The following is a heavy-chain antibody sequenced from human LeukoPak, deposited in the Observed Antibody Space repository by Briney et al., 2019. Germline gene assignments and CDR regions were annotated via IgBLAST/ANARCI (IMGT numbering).Heavy chain of an antibody. CDR2: ISGSGGST. CDR1: GFTFSSYA. D-gene: IGHD5-24*01. Sequence: GGSLRLSCAASGFTFSSYAMSWVRQAPGKGLEWVSAISGSGGSTYYADSVKGRFTISRDNSKNTLYLQMNSLRAEDTAVYYCARLTRDGYNSHFDYWGQGTLVTVSS. V-gene: IGHV3-23*01. J-gene: IGHJ4*02. CDR3: ARLTRDGYNSHFDY.